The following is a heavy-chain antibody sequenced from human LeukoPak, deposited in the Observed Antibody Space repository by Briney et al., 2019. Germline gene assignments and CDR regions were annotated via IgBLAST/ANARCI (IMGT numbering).Heavy chain of an antibody. V-gene: IGHV4-59*01. CDR3: ARAYGDYANFDY. CDR2: IYYSGST. J-gene: IGHJ4*02. D-gene: IGHD4-17*01. CDR1: GGSFSGYY. Sequence: PSETLSLTCAVYGGSFSGYYWSWIRQPPGKGLEWIGYIYYSGSTNYNPSLKSRVTISVDTSKNQFSLKLSSVTAADTAVYYCARAYGDYANFDYWGQGTLVTVSS.